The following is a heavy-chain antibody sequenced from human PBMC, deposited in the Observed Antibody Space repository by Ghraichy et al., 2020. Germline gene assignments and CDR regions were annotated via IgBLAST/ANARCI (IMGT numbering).Heavy chain of an antibody. CDR3: ARDQNYDFWSGYYRPNYFDY. CDR2: ISAYNGNT. CDR1: GYTFTSYG. D-gene: IGHD3-3*01. Sequence: ASVKVSCKASGYTFTSYGISWVRQAPGQGLEWMGWISAYNGNTNYAQKLQGRVTMTTDTSTSTAYMELRSLRSDDTAVYYCARDQNYDFWSGYYRPNYFDYWGQGTLVTVSS. J-gene: IGHJ4*02. V-gene: IGHV1-18*01.